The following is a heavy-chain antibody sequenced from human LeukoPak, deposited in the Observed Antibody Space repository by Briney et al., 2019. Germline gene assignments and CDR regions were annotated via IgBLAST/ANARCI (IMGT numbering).Heavy chain of an antibody. Sequence: SVKVSCKASGGTFSSYAISWVRQAPGQGLEWMGGIIPIFGTANYAQKFQGRVTITADESTSTAYMELSSVTAADTAVYYCARGVVIAPQTFDYWGQGTLVTVSS. CDR3: ARGVVIAPQTFDY. D-gene: IGHD2-21*01. CDR2: IIPIFGTA. J-gene: IGHJ4*02. V-gene: IGHV1-69*13. CDR1: GGTFSSYA.